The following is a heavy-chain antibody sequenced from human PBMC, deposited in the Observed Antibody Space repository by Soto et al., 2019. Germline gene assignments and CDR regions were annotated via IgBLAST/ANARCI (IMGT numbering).Heavy chain of an antibody. D-gene: IGHD6-13*01. V-gene: IGHV3-23*01. J-gene: IGHJ4*02. CDR3: AKVSERALISSSYDY. CDR1: GFTFSSYA. Sequence: EVQLLESGGGLVQPGGSQRLSCAASGFTFSSYAMSWVRQAPGKGLEWVSAISGSGGSTYYADSVKGRFTISRDNSKNTLYLQMNSLRAEDTAVYYCAKVSERALISSSYDYWGQGTLVTVSS. CDR2: ISGSGGST.